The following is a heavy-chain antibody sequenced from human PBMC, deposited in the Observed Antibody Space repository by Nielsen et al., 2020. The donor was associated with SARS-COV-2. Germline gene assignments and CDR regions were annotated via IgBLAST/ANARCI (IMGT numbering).Heavy chain of an antibody. J-gene: IGHJ6*02. CDR1: GFSVSSNY. V-gene: IGHV3-66*01. CDR2: IYSDDSA. CDR3: VRDNWGRMDV. Sequence: GESLKISCAASGFSVSSNYMSWVRQAAGKGLEWVSVIYSDDSASYADSVKGRFTVSRDNFKNMLFLQMNSLRAEDTGVYYCVRDNWGRMDVGGQGTTVTVSS. D-gene: IGHD7-27*01.